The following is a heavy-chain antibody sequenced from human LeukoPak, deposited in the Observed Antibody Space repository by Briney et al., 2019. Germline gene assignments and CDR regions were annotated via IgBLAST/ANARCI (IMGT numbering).Heavy chain of an antibody. Sequence: SETLSLTCTISGGSISSYYWSWLRQPPGKGLEWIGDFSHSGNTNYNPSLNCNPSLMSRVTISVDTSKNHCSLKLPSVAAADTAVYYCARGVWLAGDYWGQGTLVTVSS. CDR1: GGSISSYY. CDR3: ARGVWLAGDY. V-gene: IGHV4-59*01. D-gene: IGHD6-19*01. J-gene: IGHJ4*02. CDR2: FSHSGNT.